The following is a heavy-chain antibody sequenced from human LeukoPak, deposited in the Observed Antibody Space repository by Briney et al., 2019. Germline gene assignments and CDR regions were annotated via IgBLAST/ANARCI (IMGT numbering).Heavy chain of an antibody. CDR2: IWYDGSDK. CDR1: GFNFSSYG. CDR3: ARFSSGWYYFDY. Sequence: GRSLRLSCAASGFNFSSYGMHWVRQAPGKGLEWVAVIWYDGSDKYYADSVKGRFTISRDNAKNSLYLQMNSLRAEDTAVYYCARFSSGWYYFDYWGQGTLVTVSS. V-gene: IGHV3-33*01. J-gene: IGHJ4*02. D-gene: IGHD6-19*01.